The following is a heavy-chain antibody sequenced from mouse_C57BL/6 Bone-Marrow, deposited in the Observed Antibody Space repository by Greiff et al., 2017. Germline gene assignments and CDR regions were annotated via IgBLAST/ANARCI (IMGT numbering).Heavy chain of an antibody. D-gene: IGHD2-4*01. CDR2: IRNKANGYTT. CDR1: GFTFTDYY. J-gene: IGHJ4*01. Sequence: EVNLVESGGGLVQPGGSLSLSCAASGFTFTDYYMSWVRQPPGKALEWLGFIRNKANGYTTEYSASVKGRFTISRDNSQSILYLQMNALRAEDSATYYCARSGDYDYAMDYWGQGTSVTVSS. V-gene: IGHV7-3*01. CDR3: ARSGDYDYAMDY.